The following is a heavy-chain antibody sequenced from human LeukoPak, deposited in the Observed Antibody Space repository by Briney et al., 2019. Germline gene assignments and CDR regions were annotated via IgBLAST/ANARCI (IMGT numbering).Heavy chain of an antibody. D-gene: IGHD2-21*02. J-gene: IGHJ4*02. CDR1: GYTFTGYY. V-gene: IGHV1-2*02. Sequence: ASVKVSCKASGYTFTGYYMHWVRQAPGQGLEWMGWINPNSGGTNYAQKFQGRVTITRDMSTSTAYMELSSLRSEDTAVYYCAAARVVTAIPSDYWGQGTLVTVSS. CDR3: AAARVVTAIPSDY. CDR2: INPNSGGT.